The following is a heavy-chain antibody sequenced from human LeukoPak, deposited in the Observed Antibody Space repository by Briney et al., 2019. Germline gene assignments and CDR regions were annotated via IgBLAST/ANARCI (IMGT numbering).Heavy chain of an antibody. D-gene: IGHD1/OR15-1a*01. Sequence: QPGGSLRLSCAASGFTFSSYAMSWVRQAPGEGLEWVSLLSGSGGSTYYADSVKGRFTISRDNSKNTLYLQMNSLRAEDTAVYYCAKAWLEQGGMFDYWGQGTPVTASS. V-gene: IGHV3-23*01. J-gene: IGHJ4*02. CDR1: GFTFSSYA. CDR2: LSGSGGST. CDR3: AKAWLEQGGMFDY.